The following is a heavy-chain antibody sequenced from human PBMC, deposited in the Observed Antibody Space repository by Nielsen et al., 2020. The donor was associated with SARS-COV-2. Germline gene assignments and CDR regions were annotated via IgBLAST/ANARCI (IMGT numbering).Heavy chain of an antibody. CDR2: INPSGGST. D-gene: IGHD3-16*02. V-gene: IGHV1-46*01. Sequence: ASVKVSCKASGYTFTSYYMHWVRQAPGQGLEWMGIINPSGGSTSYAQKFQGRVTMTRDTSTSTVYMELSSLRSEDTAVYYCARGVMITFGGVIVRDYWGQGTPVTVSS. CDR3: ARGVMITFGGVIVRDY. J-gene: IGHJ4*02. CDR1: GYTFTSYY.